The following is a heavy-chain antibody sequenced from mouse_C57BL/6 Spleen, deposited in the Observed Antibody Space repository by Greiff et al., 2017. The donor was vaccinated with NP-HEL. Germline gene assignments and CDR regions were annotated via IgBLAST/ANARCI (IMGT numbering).Heavy chain of an antibody. V-gene: IGHV1-47*01. Sequence: QVHVKQSGAELVKPGASVKMSCKASGYTFTTYPIEWMKQNHGKSLEWIGNFHPYNDDTKYNEKFKGKATLTVEKSSSTVYLELSRLTSDDSAVYYCARGDDGYYSFDYWGQGTTLTVSS. CDR2: FHPYNDDT. D-gene: IGHD2-3*01. CDR3: ARGDDGYYSFDY. CDR1: GYTFTTYP. J-gene: IGHJ2*01.